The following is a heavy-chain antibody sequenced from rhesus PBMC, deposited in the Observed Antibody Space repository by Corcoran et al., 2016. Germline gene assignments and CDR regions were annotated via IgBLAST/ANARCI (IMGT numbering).Heavy chain of an antibody. CDR1: GGSISSNS. CDR2: IYGSGST. Sequence: QVQLQESGPGLVRPSETLSLTCAVSGGSISSNSWSWIRLAPGRGLEWIGYIYGSGSTYYNPSLKSRVTLSVDTSKSQLSLKLTSVTAADTAVFYCARQGGTYNRFDVWGPGVLVTVSS. D-gene: IGHD1-44*01. V-gene: IGHV4S11*01. J-gene: IGHJ5-1*01. CDR3: ARQGGTYNRFDV.